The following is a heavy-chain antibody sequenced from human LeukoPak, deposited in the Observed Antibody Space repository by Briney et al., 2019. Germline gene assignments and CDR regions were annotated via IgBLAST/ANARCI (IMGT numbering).Heavy chain of an antibody. CDR2: ISSSTRTI. V-gene: IGHV3-48*02. CDR1: GFTFSTYH. Sequence: GGSLRLSCAASGFTFSTYHMNWVRQAPGNGLEWVSYISSSTRTIYYADSVKGRFTISRDNAQNSLYLQMNSLRDKDTAVYYCARDYDDYGGYFDYWGQGTLVTVSS. J-gene: IGHJ4*02. CDR3: ARDYDDYGGYFDY. D-gene: IGHD4-17*01.